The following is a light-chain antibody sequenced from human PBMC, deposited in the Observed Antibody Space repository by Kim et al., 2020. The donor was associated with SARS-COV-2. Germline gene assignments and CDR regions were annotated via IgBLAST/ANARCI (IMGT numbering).Light chain of an antibody. Sequence: ELVLTQSPGTLSLSPGERATLACRASQSVSSNFLAWYRQKPDQAQKPDNAPRLLMYGASSRDTGIPDRFSGSGSGTKFTLTISRLEPEDFAMYYCQQYSSSPRSLGQGTKLEI. CDR1: QSVSSNF. CDR3: QQYSSSPRS. V-gene: IGKV3-20*01. J-gene: IGKJ2*03. CDR2: GAS.